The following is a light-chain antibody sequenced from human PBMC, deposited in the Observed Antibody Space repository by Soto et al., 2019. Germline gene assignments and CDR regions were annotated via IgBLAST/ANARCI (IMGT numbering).Light chain of an antibody. Sequence: QAVVTQPPSASGTPGQRVTISCSGSSSNIGSNYVYWYQQLPGSAPKLLIYRNDQRPSGVPDRFSGSKSGTSASLAISGLRYEDEADYYCAAWDDSLSAVVFGGGTKVTVL. CDR2: RND. CDR3: AAWDDSLSAVV. V-gene: IGLV1-47*01. CDR1: SSNIGSNY. J-gene: IGLJ2*01.